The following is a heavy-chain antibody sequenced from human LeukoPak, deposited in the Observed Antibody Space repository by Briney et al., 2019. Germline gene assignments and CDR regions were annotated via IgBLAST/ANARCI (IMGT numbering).Heavy chain of an antibody. CDR1: GFTFSSYG. J-gene: IGHJ4*02. CDR2: ISNSGSTI. V-gene: IGHV3-48*04. D-gene: IGHD1-26*01. CDR3: AREHTSGTYYINY. Sequence: GGSLRLSCSASGFTFSSYGMHWVRQAPGKGLEWVSYISNSGSTIYYADSVKGRFTISRDNGKNSLYLQMNSLRAEDTAVYYCAREHTSGTYYINYWGQGTLVTVSS.